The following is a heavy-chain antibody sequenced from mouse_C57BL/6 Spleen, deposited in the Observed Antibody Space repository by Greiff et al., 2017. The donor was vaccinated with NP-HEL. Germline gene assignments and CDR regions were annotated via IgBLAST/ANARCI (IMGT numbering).Heavy chain of an antibody. CDR1: GYTFTDYN. Sequence: EVQLQQSGPELVKPGASVKIPCKASGYTFTDYNMDWVKQSHGKSLEWIGDINPNNGGTIYNQKFKGKATLTVDKSSSTAYMELRSLTSEDTAVYYCAISSDLYDGYPYFDYWGQGTTLTVSS. CDR2: INPNNGGT. CDR3: AISSDLYDGYPYFDY. V-gene: IGHV1-18*01. D-gene: IGHD2-3*01. J-gene: IGHJ2*01.